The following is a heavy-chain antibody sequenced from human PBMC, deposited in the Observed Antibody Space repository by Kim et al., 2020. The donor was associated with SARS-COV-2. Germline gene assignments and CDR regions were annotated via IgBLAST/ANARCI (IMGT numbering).Heavy chain of an antibody. CDR1: GGSISSYY. Sequence: SETLSLTCTVSGGSISSYYWSWIRQPPGKGLEWIGYIYYSGSTNYNPSLKSRVTISVDTSKNQFSLKLSSVTAADTAVYYCARVFSYSSTLNWFDPWGQGTLVTVSS. V-gene: IGHV4-59*13. CDR3: ARVFSYSSTLNWFDP. J-gene: IGHJ5*02. CDR2: IYYSGST. D-gene: IGHD6-13*01.